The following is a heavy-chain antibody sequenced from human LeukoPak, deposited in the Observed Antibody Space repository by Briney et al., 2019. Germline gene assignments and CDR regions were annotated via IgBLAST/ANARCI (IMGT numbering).Heavy chain of an antibody. J-gene: IGHJ6*02. D-gene: IGHD2-15*01. CDR3: ARDLVVVGSSFSYGMDV. V-gene: IGHV3-7*01. CDR1: GFTFSSYG. CDR2: INQDGSDK. Sequence: EGSLRLSCAASGFTFSSYGMHWVRQAPGKGLEWVANINQDGSDKYSVDSVKGRFTISRDNAKNSLYLEMNSLRADDTAVYYCARDLVVVGSSFSYGMDVWGQGTTVTVSS.